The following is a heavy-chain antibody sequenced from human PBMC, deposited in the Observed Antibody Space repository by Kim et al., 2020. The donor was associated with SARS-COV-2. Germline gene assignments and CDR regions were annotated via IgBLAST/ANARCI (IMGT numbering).Heavy chain of an antibody. V-gene: IGHV4-38-2*02. CDR3: ARERILGGIAVAGSAY. D-gene: IGHD6-19*01. J-gene: IGHJ4*01. Sequence: SETLSLTCTVSGYSISSGYYWGWIRQPPGKGLEWIGSIYHSGSTYYNPSLKSRVTISVDTSKNQFSLKLSSVTAADTAVYFCARERILGGIAVAGSAYWG. CDR1: GYSISSGYY. CDR2: IYHSGST.